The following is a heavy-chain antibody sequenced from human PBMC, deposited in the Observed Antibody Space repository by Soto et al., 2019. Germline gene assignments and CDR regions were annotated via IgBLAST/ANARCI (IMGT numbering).Heavy chain of an antibody. Sequence: EVQLLESGGGLVQPGGSLRLSCAASGFTFSSYAMSWVRQAPGKGLEWVSAISGSGGSTYYADSVKGRFTISRDNSKNTLYLQMNSLRAEDTAVYYCVKGWGEWSIPLLFFDYWGQGTLVTVSS. CDR3: VKGWGEWSIPLLFFDY. D-gene: IGHD3-16*01. V-gene: IGHV3-23*01. CDR2: ISGSGGST. J-gene: IGHJ4*02. CDR1: GFTFSSYA.